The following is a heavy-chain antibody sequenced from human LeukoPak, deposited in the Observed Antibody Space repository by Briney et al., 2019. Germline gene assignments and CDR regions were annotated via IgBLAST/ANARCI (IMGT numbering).Heavy chain of an antibody. CDR1: GFTFSNAW. Sequence: PGGSLRLSCAASGFTFSNAWMSWVRQAPGKGLEWVGRIKSNTDGGTTDYAAPVKGRFTISRDDSKNTLYLQMNSLKTEDTAVYHCTTDSRGYYGSGSYLVYWGQGTLVTVSS. V-gene: IGHV3-15*01. CDR2: IKSNTDGGTT. J-gene: IGHJ4*02. CDR3: TTDSRGYYGSGSYLVY. D-gene: IGHD3-10*01.